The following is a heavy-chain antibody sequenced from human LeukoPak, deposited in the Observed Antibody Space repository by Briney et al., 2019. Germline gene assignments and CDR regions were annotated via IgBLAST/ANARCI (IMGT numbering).Heavy chain of an antibody. CDR1: GGSISSSSYY. CDR2: IYYSGST. J-gene: IGHJ4*02. CDR3: ARYYDSSGYLDY. D-gene: IGHD3-22*01. V-gene: IGHV4-39*01. Sequence: SETLSLTCTVSGGSISSSSYYWGWIRQPPGKGLEWIGSIYYSGSTYYNPSLKSRVTISVDTSKNQFSLKLSSVTAADTAVHYCARYYDSSGYLDYWGQGTLVTVSS.